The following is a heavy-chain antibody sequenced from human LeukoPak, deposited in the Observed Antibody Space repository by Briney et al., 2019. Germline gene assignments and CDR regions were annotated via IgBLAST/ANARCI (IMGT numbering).Heavy chain of an antibody. J-gene: IGHJ4*02. V-gene: IGHV3-7*01. CDR2: IKKDGSEK. CDR3: ARDLSGIAGYTYGRGIDY. Sequence: GGSLRLSCAASGFTFSSHWMSWVRQAPGKGLEWVANIKKDGSEKYYVDAVKGRFTISRDNAKSSLYLQMNSLRAEDTAVYYCARDLSGIAGYTYGRGIDYWGQGTLVTVSS. D-gene: IGHD5-18*01. CDR1: GFTFSSHW.